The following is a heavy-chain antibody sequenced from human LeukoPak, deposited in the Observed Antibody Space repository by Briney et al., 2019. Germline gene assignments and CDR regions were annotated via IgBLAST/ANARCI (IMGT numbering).Heavy chain of an antibody. J-gene: IGHJ6*03. V-gene: IGHV4-4*02. Sequence: SETLSLTCAVSGGSISSSNWWSWVRQPPGKGLEWIGEIYHSGSTNYNPSLKSRVTISVDKSKNQFSLKLSSVTAADTAVYYCARFLAVAGYYYYMDAWGKGTTVTVSS. D-gene: IGHD6-19*01. CDR3: ARFLAVAGYYYYMDA. CDR1: GGSISSSNW. CDR2: IYHSGST.